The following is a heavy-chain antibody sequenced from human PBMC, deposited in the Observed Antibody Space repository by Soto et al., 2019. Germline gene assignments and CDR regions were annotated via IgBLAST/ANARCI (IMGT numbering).Heavy chain of an antibody. V-gene: IGHV3-48*01. CDR3: ARDVGYCSGGSCYAWFDP. CDR2: ISNSGRGTI. D-gene: IGHD2-15*01. Sequence: EVQLVESGGGLVQPGGSLRLVCSGSGFTFSGNGINWVRQAPGKGLELVSFISNSGRGTIYYAESVKGRFTISRDDAKNSVYLQMNSLRAEDTALYYCARDVGYCSGGSCYAWFDPWGQGTLVIVSS. J-gene: IGHJ5*02. CDR1: GFTFSGNG.